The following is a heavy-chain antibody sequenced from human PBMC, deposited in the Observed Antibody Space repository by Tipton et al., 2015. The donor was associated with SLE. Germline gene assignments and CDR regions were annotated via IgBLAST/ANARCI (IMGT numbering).Heavy chain of an antibody. J-gene: IGHJ6*02. Sequence: QVQLVQSGAEVKKPGASVKVSCKASGYTFTSYGIRWVRQAPGQGFEWMGWMNPNSGNTGYAQMFQGRVTITRNTSISTAYMELSSLRSEDTAVSSCARSDFPYYVMDVWGQWSTVTVSS. CDR3: ARSDFPYYVMDV. CDR1: GYTFTSYG. D-gene: IGHD2-21*02. V-gene: IGHV1-8*03. CDR2: MNPNSGNT.